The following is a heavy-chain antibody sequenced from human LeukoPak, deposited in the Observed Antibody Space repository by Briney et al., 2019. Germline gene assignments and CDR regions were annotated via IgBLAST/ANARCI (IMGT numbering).Heavy chain of an antibody. V-gene: IGHV4-59*08. J-gene: IGHJ3*02. CDR1: GGSISSYY. CDR2: IYYSGST. CDR3: ARQLRGEYYYGSGSYGLAFDI. D-gene: IGHD3-10*01. Sequence: SETLSLTCTVSGGSISSYYWSWIRQPPGKGLEWIGYIYYSGSTNYNPSLKSRVTISVDTSKNQFSLKLSSVTAADTAVYYCARQLRGEYYYGSGSYGLAFDIWGQGTMVTVSS.